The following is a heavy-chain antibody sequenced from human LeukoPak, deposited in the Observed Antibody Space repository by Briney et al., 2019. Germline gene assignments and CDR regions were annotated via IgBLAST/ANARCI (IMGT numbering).Heavy chain of an antibody. CDR1: GFTFSTYS. V-gene: IGHV3-21*01. J-gene: IGHJ6*02. CDR3: ARHEPVITLSSYYYGMDV. Sequence: GGSLRLSCAASGFTFSTYSMNWVRQAPGKGLEWISSISTSSTYIYYADSVKGRFTISRDNAKNSLYLQMNSLRAEDTAVYYCARHEPVITLSSYYYGMDVWGPGTTVTVSS. D-gene: IGHD1-14*01. CDR2: ISTSSTYI.